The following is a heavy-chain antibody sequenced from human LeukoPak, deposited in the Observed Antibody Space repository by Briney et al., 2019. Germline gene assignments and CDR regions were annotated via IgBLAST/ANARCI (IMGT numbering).Heavy chain of an antibody. CDR2: TYRTSRWYN. J-gene: IGHJ4*02. CDR3: ARDLPPGAAGVTGPFDY. V-gene: IGHV6-1*01. Sequence: QTLSLTCAISGDSVSSNSAAWNWIRQSPSRGLGWLGRTYRTSRWYNDYAVSVKSRITINPDTSKNQFSLQLSSVTPEDTAVYYCARDLPPGAAGVTGPFDYWGQGTLVTVSA. D-gene: IGHD6-13*01. CDR1: GDSVSSNSAA.